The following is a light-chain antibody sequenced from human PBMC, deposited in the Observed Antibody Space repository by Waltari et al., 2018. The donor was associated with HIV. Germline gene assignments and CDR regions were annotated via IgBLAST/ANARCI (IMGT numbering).Light chain of an antibody. J-gene: IGKJ4*01. V-gene: IGKV4-1*01. CDR2: WAS. CDR3: QQYYSNFLT. CDR1: QSVLPSSDNKNNKNY. Sequence: DIVMTQSPDYLAVSLGERATINCTSSQSVLPSSDNKNNKNYIAWYQQKPGQPPQLLIYWASTRESGVPDRFSGSGSGTDFTLTISSLQAEDVAVYYCQQYYSNFLTFGGGTRVEIK.